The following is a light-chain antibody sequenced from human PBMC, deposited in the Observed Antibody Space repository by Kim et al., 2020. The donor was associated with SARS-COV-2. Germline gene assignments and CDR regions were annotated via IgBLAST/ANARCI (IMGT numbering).Light chain of an antibody. J-gene: IGLJ2*01. CDR3: QAWDGSTAV. Sequence: SYELTQPPSVSVSPGQTATITCSGDKLAFKYASWYQQQPGQSPVLVIYQDTKRPSGVPERFSGSNSGNTATLTISVTQPMDEADYYCQAWDGSTAVFGGGTQLTVL. CDR1: KLAFKY. V-gene: IGLV3-1*01. CDR2: QDT.